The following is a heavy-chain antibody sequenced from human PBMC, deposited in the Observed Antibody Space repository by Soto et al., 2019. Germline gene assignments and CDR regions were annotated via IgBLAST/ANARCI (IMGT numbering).Heavy chain of an antibody. CDR2: ISYDGSNK. J-gene: IGHJ6*03. CDR1: GFTFSSYG. Sequence: QVQLVESGGGVVQPGRSLRLSCAASGFTFSSYGMHWVRQAPGKGLEWVAVISYDGSNKYYADSVKGRFTISRDNSKNTLYLQMNSLRAEDTAVYYCAKDHVAAAGTGPGEYYYYYMDVWGKGTTVTVSS. V-gene: IGHV3-30*18. CDR3: AKDHVAAAGTGPGEYYYYYMDV. D-gene: IGHD6-13*01.